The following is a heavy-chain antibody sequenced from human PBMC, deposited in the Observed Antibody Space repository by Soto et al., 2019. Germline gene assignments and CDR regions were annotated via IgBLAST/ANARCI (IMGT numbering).Heavy chain of an antibody. V-gene: IGHV4-59*01. Sequence: SETLSLTCSVSGGSISSYYWSWIRQPPGKGLEWIGYIYYCGNTNYNPSLKSRVTISVDTSKNQVSLKVYSVTAADTALYYCASSGRDLGSSSPKGKNYYSYYGLDVWGQGTTVTVSS. CDR3: ASSGRDLGSSSPKGKNYYSYYGLDV. CDR1: GGSISSYY. D-gene: IGHD6-13*01. J-gene: IGHJ6*02. CDR2: IYYCGNT.